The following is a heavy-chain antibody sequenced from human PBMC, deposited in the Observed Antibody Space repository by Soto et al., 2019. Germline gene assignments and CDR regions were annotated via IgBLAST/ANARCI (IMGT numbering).Heavy chain of an antibody. CDR2: IYYSGST. D-gene: IGHD3-22*01. Sequence: PSETLSLTCPVSGGNLSSYYWSWIRQNPGKGLEWIGYIYYSGSTNYNPSLKSRVTISVDTSKNQFSLKLSSVTAADTAVYYCARHPSRRYYDSSGYYYPLVYGMDVWGQGTTVTVSS. V-gene: IGHV4-59*08. CDR3: ARHPSRRYYDSSGYYYPLVYGMDV. J-gene: IGHJ6*02. CDR1: GGNLSSYY.